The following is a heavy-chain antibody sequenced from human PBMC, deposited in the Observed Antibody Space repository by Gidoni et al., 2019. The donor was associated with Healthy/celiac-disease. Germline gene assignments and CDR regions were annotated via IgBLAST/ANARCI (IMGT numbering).Heavy chain of an antibody. J-gene: IGHJ4*02. CDR2: IKSKTDGGTT. CDR1: GFTFSNAW. Sequence: ELQLEESGGGLVKPVWSLRLHCAASGFTFSNAWSSWVRQALGKGMEWVGRIKSKTDGGTTDYAAPVKGRFTISRDDSKNTLYLQMNSLKTEDTAVYYCTTNPKYDYGDYGVVYWGQGTLVTVSS. D-gene: IGHD4-17*01. CDR3: TTNPKYDYGDYGVVY. V-gene: IGHV3-15*01.